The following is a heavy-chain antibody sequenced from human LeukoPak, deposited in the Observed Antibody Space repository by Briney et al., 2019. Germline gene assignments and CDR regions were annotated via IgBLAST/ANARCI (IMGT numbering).Heavy chain of an antibody. CDR1: GFTFSSYG. CDR2: IRYDGSDK. D-gene: IGHD6-13*01. CDR3: AKDQRYSSSWYLSQFDY. Sequence: GGSLRLSCAASGFTFSSYGMHWVRQAPGKGLEWVAFIRYDGSDKYYADSVKGRFTISRDNSKNTLYLQMNSLRAEDTAVYYCAKDQRYSSSWYLSQFDYWGQGTLVTVSS. J-gene: IGHJ4*02. V-gene: IGHV3-30*02.